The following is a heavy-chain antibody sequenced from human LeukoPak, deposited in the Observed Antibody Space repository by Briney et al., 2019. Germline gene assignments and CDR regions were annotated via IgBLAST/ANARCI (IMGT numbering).Heavy chain of an antibody. Sequence: SETLSLTCTVSGGSISSYYWSWIRQPPGKGLEWIGYIYYSGSTYYNPSLKSRVTISVDTSKNQFSLKLSSVTAADTAVYYCARDTATYYDILTGYLNYYYYYYMDVWGKGTTVTVSS. D-gene: IGHD3-9*01. CDR1: GGSISSYY. J-gene: IGHJ6*03. V-gene: IGHV4-59*12. CDR3: ARDTATYYDILTGYLNYYYYYYMDV. CDR2: IYYSGST.